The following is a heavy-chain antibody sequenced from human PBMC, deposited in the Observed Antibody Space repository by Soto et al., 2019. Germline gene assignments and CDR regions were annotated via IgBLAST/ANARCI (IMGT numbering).Heavy chain of an antibody. V-gene: IGHV4-39*01. CDR1: GGSISSSSYY. CDR3: ARHHKTYCSGGSCYYYYYGMDV. CDR2: IYYSGST. J-gene: IGHJ6*02. Sequence: SETLSLTCTVSGGSISSSSYYWGWIRQPPGKGLEWIGSIYYSGSTYYNPSLKSRVTISVDTSKNQFSLKLSSVTAADTAVYYCARHHKTYCSGGSCYYYYYGMDVWGQGTTVTVSS. D-gene: IGHD2-15*01.